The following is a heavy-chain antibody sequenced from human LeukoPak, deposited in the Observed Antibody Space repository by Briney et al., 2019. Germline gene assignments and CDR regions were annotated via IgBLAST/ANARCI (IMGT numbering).Heavy chain of an antibody. CDR2: ISGSGGST. Sequence: GGSLRLSCAGSGFTSSNYAMFWVRQAPGKGLEWVSTISGSGGSTYYADSVKGRFTISRDNSKDTLYLQMNSLRAEDTAVYYCAKDPGITGTSVCHFDDWGPGTLVTVSS. CDR3: AKDPGITGTSVCHFDD. J-gene: IGHJ4*02. V-gene: IGHV3-23*01. D-gene: IGHD1-7*01. CDR1: GFTSSNYA.